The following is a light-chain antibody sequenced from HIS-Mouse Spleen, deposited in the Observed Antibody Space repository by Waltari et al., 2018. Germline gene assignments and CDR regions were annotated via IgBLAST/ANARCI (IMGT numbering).Light chain of an antibody. J-gene: IGLJ2*01. V-gene: IGLV3-10*01. CDR1: ALPNNY. Sequence: SYELTQPPSVSVSPGQTARITCSGDALPNNYAYWYQQMSGQAPVLVIYEDSKRASGIPERVSGSSSGTMATLTISGAQVEDEADYYCYSTDSSGNHRVFGGGTKLTVL. CDR2: EDS. CDR3: YSTDSSGNHRV.